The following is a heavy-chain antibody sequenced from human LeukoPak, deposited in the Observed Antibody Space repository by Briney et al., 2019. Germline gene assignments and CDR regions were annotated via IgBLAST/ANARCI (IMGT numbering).Heavy chain of an antibody. CDR2: ISSSSSYI. CDR1: GFTFSSYS. J-gene: IGHJ6*04. Sequence: PGGSLGLSCAASGFTFSSYSMNWVRQAPGKGLEWVSSISSSSSYIYYADSVKGRFTISRDNAKNSLYLQMNSLRAEDTAVYYCARDRYDILTGYHYGMDVWGKGTTVTVSS. D-gene: IGHD3-9*01. V-gene: IGHV3-21*01. CDR3: ARDRYDILTGYHYGMDV.